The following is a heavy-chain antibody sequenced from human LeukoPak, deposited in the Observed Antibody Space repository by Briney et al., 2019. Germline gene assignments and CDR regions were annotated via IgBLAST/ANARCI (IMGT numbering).Heavy chain of an antibody. V-gene: IGHV4-59*01. D-gene: IGHD1-1*01. CDR3: AREDVERRVFDF. CDR2: IYYTGST. CDR1: GGSTSGYY. Sequence: SETPSLTCTVSGGSTSGYYWTWIRQPPGKGLEWVGYIYYTGSTNYSPSLKSRVTISVDTPKNKFSLKLSSVTAADTAVYYCAREDVERRVFDFWGRGTLVTVSS. J-gene: IGHJ4*02.